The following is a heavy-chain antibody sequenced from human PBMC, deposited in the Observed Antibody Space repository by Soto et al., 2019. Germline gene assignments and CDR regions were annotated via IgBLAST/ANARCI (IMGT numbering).Heavy chain of an antibody. CDR3: ARDEEP. V-gene: IGHV3-33*01. CDR2: IWSDGSKK. J-gene: IGHJ5*02. CDR1: GVTFSSYA. Sequence: QVQLVESGGGVVQPRRSLRLSCAASGVTFSSYAMHWVRQAPGKGLEWVAVIWSDGSKKYYGDSVKGRFTISRDNSKNTLYLQMNSLKVEDTAVYYCARDEEPWGQGTLVIVSS.